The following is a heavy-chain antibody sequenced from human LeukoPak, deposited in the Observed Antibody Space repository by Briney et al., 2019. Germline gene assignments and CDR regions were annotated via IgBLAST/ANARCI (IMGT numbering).Heavy chain of an antibody. CDR3: TRDNYRDYHPGFDY. D-gene: IGHD4-17*01. Sequence: GGSLRLSCTASGFTFGDYAMSWFRQAPGKGLEWVGFIRSKAYGGTTEYAASVKGRFTISRDDSKSIAYLQMNSLKTEDTAVYYCTRDNYRDYHPGFDYWGQGTLVTVSS. CDR1: GFTFGDYA. J-gene: IGHJ4*02. V-gene: IGHV3-49*03. CDR2: IRSKAYGGTT.